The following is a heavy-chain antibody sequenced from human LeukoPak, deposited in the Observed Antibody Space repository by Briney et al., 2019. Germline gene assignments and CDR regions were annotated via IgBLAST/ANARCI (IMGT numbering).Heavy chain of an antibody. CDR2: ITGEGSST. V-gene: IGHV3-74*01. CDR1: GFTFSSYW. D-gene: IGHD7-27*01. Sequence: GGSLRLSCAASGFTFSSYWVHWVRQAPGKGLVWVSRITGEGSSTIYADSVKGRFTISRDNAKNSLYLEMSSLRPEDTAVYYCASRAAGDWGQGTLVTVSS. CDR3: ASRAAGD. J-gene: IGHJ4*02.